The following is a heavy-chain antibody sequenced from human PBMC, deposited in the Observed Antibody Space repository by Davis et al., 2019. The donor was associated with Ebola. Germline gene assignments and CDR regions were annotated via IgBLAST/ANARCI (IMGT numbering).Heavy chain of an antibody. D-gene: IGHD2-2*01. Sequence: PGGSLRLSCAASGFTFSSSAMNWIRQAPGKGLECVSSFSSDTGNTYYADSVKGRFTISRDNSKNALYLQMNSLRAEDTAVYYCVKGGATSWLYFDYWGQGTLVIVSS. V-gene: IGHV3-23*01. J-gene: IGHJ4*02. CDR1: GFTFSSSA. CDR2: FSSDTGNT. CDR3: VKGGATSWLYFDY.